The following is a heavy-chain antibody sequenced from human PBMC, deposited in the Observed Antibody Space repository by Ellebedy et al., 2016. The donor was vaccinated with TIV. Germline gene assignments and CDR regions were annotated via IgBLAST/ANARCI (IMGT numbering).Heavy chain of an antibody. CDR2: ISAYDGHT. CDR1: GYTFRNYA. J-gene: IGHJ5*02. D-gene: IGHD6-19*01. Sequence: ASVKVSXXASGYTFRNYAVTWVRQAPGQGLEWMGWISAYDGHTKYAQKFQGRVTMTTDTSTSTAYMDLRSLRPDDTAVYFCARSTISVAINWVDPWGQGTLVTVSS. V-gene: IGHV1-18*01. CDR3: ARSTISVAINWVDP.